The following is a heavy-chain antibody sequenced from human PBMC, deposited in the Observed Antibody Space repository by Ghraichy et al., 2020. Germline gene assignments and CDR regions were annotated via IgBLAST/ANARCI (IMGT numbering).Heavy chain of an antibody. CDR1: GDSVSSNGAT. CDR3: ARDPPNFHSAVDV. Sequence: SQTLSLTCAISGDSVSSNGATWNWIRQSPSRGLEWLGRTYYRSKWYNDYAVSVKSRITINPDTSENQFSLQLNSVTPEDTAVYYCARDPPNFHSAVDVWGQGTAVTVSS. D-gene: IGHD2-15*01. V-gene: IGHV6-1*01. J-gene: IGHJ6*02. CDR2: TYYRSKWYN.